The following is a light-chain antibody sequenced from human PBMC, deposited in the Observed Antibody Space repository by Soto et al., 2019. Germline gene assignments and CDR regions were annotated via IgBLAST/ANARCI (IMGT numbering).Light chain of an antibody. V-gene: IGKV3-20*01. CDR3: QQYGSSRT. CDR1: QSVSRY. CDR2: GAS. Sequence: EILLTQSPATLSLSPGERATLSCRASQSVSRYLAWYQQKPGQAPRLLIYGASSRATGIPDRFSGSGSGTDFTLTISRLEPEDFAVYYCQQYGSSRTFGQGTKVEIK. J-gene: IGKJ1*01.